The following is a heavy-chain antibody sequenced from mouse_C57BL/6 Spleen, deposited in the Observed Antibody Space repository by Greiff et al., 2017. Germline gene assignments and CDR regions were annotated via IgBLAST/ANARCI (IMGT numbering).Heavy chain of an antibody. J-gene: IGHJ2*01. CDR3: ARGGDYFDY. V-gene: IGHV5-17*01. Sequence: EVKLVESGGGLVKPGGSLKLSCAASGFTFSDYGIHWVRQAPEKGLEWVAYISSGSSTIYYADTVKGRFTISRDNAKNTLFLQMTSLRSEDTAMYYCARGGDYFDYWGQGTTLTVSS. CDR1: GFTFSDYG. CDR2: ISSGSSTI.